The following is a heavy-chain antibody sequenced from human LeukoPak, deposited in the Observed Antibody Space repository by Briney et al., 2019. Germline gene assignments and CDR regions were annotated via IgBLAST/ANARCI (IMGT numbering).Heavy chain of an antibody. V-gene: IGHV4-4*07. Sequence: SETLSLTYTVSGGSISSYYWSWIRQPAGKGLEWIGRIYTSGSTNYNPSLKSRVTMSVDMSKNQFSLKLSSVTAADTAVYYCARDSGPGYYDSSGYYGLFDYWGQGTLVTVSS. CDR2: IYTSGST. J-gene: IGHJ4*02. CDR3: ARDSGPGYYDSSGYYGLFDY. CDR1: GGSISSYY. D-gene: IGHD3-22*01.